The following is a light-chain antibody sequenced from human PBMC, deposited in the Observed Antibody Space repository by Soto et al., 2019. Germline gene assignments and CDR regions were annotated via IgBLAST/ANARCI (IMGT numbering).Light chain of an antibody. Sequence: QSALTQPASVSGSPGQSITISCTGTSSDVGGYNYVSWYQQHPGKAPKLMIYDVSNRPSGVSNRFSGSKSGNTASLTISGLQAEDGADYYCSSYTSSSTYVFGTGTK. CDR3: SSYTSSSTYV. CDR1: SSDVGGYNY. V-gene: IGLV2-14*01. CDR2: DVS. J-gene: IGLJ1*01.